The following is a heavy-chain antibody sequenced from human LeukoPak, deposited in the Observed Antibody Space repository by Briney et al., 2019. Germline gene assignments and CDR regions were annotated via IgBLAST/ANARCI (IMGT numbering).Heavy chain of an antibody. CDR2: IWYDGSNK. D-gene: IGHD2-2*01. CDR1: GFTFSSYG. J-gene: IGHJ3*02. Sequence: GGSLRLSCAASGFTFSSYGMHWVRQAPGKGLEWVAFIWYDGSNKYYVDSVKGRFTISRDNSKNTLYLQMNSLRVEDTAVYYCARGRRTLPAALDAFDMWGQRTMVTVSS. V-gene: IGHV3-30*02. CDR3: ARGRRTLPAALDAFDM.